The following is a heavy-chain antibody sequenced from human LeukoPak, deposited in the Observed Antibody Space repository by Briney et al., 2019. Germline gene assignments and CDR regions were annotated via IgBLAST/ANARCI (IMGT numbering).Heavy chain of an antibody. CDR1: GFTFSSFP. J-gene: IGHJ2*01. CDR3: ARSLIPGRWYFDL. D-gene: IGHD3-16*01. V-gene: IGHV3-30*04. Sequence: PGKSLRLSCAVSGFTFSSFPFHWVRQALGKGLEWVAAISTDGSYKYHGDSVKGRFTISRDNPMNTLYLQMNGLRPDDTAVYYCARSLIPGRWYFDLWGRGTLVTVSS. CDR2: ISTDGSYK.